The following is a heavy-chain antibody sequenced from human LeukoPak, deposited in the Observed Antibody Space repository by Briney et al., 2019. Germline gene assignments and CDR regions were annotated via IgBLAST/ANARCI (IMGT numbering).Heavy chain of an antibody. Sequence: PSETLSLTCTVSGGSISGCYWSWVRQPAGKGLEWIGRIHTNDGTNFNPSLKSRVTMSLDTSKNQFSLKLTSVTAADTAVYYCARGAATYDFQYWGQGTLVAVSS. J-gene: IGHJ1*01. CDR1: GGSISGCY. D-gene: IGHD6-25*01. CDR3: ARGAATYDFQY. CDR2: IHTNDGT. V-gene: IGHV4-4*07.